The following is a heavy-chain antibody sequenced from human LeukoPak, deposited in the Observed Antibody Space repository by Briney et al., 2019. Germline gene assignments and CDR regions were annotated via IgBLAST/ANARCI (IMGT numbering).Heavy chain of an antibody. CDR3: ASPFDP. CDR2: ISWDGGST. CDR1: GFTFDDYT. Sequence: GGSLRLSCAASGFTFDDYTMHWVRQAPGKGLEWVSLISWDGGSTYYADSVKGRFTISRDNSKNSLYLQMNSLRAEDTAVYYCASPFDPWGQGTLVTVSS. J-gene: IGHJ5*02. V-gene: IGHV3-43*01.